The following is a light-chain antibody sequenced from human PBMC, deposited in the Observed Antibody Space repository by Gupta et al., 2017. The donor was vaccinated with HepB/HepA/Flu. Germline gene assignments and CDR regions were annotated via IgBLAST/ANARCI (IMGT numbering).Light chain of an antibody. CDR2: GAS. CDR1: QSVSSSY. CDR3: HQYGSSPWT. J-gene: IGKJ1*01. V-gene: IGKV3-20*01. Sequence: EIVSTQSPGTLSLSPGERATRSCRASQSVSSSYLAWYQQKPGQAPRLLIYGASSSATGIPDRFSGSGSGTDFTLTISSLEPEDFAVYYCHQYGSSPWTFGQGTKVEIK.